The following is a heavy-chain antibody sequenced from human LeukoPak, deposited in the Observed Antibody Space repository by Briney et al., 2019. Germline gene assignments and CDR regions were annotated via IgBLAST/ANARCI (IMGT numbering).Heavy chain of an antibody. CDR3: ARDRTTGAFDI. J-gene: IGHJ3*02. CDR1: GFSFSNNE. CDR2: ISRGGSTI. Sequence: GGSLRLSCEASGFSFSNNEMNWVRQAPGRGLEWVSYISRGGSTIYYADSVKGRFTISRDNAKNSLYLQMNSLRAEDTAVYYCARDRTTGAFDIWGQGTMVTVSS. V-gene: IGHV3-48*03. D-gene: IGHD4-17*01.